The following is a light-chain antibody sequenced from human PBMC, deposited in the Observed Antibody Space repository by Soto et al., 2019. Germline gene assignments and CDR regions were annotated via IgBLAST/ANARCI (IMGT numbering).Light chain of an antibody. Sequence: VLRRAGDKLTFPPWQKATLSCRAIQTVTKSYLAWYQQKPGQAPRLLIFGTSSRATGVPDRFSGSGSGTELTLTIRRLGPEYFAVFYCQQYGSSPLITYGQGTRLEIK. V-gene: IGKV3-20*01. J-gene: IGKJ5*01. CDR1: QTVTKSY. CDR3: QQYGSSPLIT. CDR2: GTS.